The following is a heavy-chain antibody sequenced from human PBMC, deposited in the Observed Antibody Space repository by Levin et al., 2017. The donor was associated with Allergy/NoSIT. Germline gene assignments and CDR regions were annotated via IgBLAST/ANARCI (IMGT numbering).Heavy chain of an antibody. V-gene: IGHV3-48*03. D-gene: IGHD3-16*01. CDR1: GFTFSSYE. Sequence: PGGSLRLSCAASGFTFSSYEMNWVRRAPGKGLEWVSYISSTGSTIYSADSVKGRFTISRDNAKNSLYLHLNSLRAEDTAVYYCARQLGNCWGRYNYFDFWGRGTLVTVAS. CDR2: ISSTGSTI. CDR3: ARQLGNCWGRYNYFDF. J-gene: IGHJ4*02.